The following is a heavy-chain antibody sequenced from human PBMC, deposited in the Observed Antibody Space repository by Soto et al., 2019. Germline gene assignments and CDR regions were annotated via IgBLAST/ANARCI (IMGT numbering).Heavy chain of an antibody. Sequence: PGGSLRLSCAASGFTFSSYSMNWVRQAPGKWLEWVSSISSSSSYIYYADSVKGRFTISRDNAKNSLYLQMNSLRAEDTAVYYCARGELTASGYYYGMDVWGQGXTVTVYS. CDR2: ISSSSSYI. CDR3: ARGELTASGYYYGMDV. D-gene: IGHD3-10*01. J-gene: IGHJ6*01. CDR1: GFTFSSYS. V-gene: IGHV3-21*01.